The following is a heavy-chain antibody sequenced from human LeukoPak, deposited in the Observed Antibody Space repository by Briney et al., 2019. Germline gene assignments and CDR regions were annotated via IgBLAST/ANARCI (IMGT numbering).Heavy chain of an antibody. V-gene: IGHV3-30*04. D-gene: IGHD2-15*01. J-gene: IGHJ4*02. Sequence: PPGGSLRLSCTASGFTFSRYVMIWVRQAPGKGLQWMSTISYDGDNKYYVDSVKGRFTISRDNSKNTLYLQMNSLKTEDTAVYYCTTWKGYCSGGSCPRITWGQGTLVTVSS. CDR1: GFTFSRYV. CDR3: TTWKGYCSGGSCPRIT. CDR2: ISYDGDNK.